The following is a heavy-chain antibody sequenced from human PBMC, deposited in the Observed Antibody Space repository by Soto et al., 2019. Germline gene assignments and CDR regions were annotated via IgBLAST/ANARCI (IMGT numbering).Heavy chain of an antibody. D-gene: IGHD2-15*01. CDR2: IYYSGST. CDR1: GGSISSSSYY. CDR3: ARHVVGNDAFDI. V-gene: IGHV4-39*01. Sequence: QLQLQESGPGLVKPSETLFLTCTVSGGSISSSSYYWGWIRQPPGKGLEWIGSIYYSGSTYYNPSLKSRVTISVDTSKNQFSLKLSSVTAADTAVYYCARHVVGNDAFDIWGQGTMVTVSS. J-gene: IGHJ3*02.